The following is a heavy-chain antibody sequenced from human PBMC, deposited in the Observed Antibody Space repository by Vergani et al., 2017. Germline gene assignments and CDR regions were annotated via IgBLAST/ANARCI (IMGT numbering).Heavy chain of an antibody. Sequence: EVQLVESGGGLVQPGGSLRLSCAASGFTFSSYSMNWVRQAPGKGLEWVSYISSSSSTIYYADSVKGRFTISRDNAKNSLYLQMNSLRDEDTAVYYCAREHLDFWNDNYDAFDIWGQGTMVTVSS. CDR3: AREHLDFWNDNYDAFDI. CDR1: GFTFSSYS. D-gene: IGHD1-1*01. V-gene: IGHV3-48*02. J-gene: IGHJ3*02. CDR2: ISSSSSTI.